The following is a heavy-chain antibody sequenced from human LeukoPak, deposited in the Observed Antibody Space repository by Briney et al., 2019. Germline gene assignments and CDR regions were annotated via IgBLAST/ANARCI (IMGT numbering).Heavy chain of an antibody. J-gene: IGHJ6*02. V-gene: IGHV4-4*07. CDR1: GGSISSYY. Sequence: SETLSLTCTVSGGSISSYYWSWIRQPAGKGLEWIGRIYTSGSTNYNPSLKSRVTMLVDTSKNQFSLKLSSVTAADTAVYYCAREGYNYGVYYYYGMDVWGQGTTVTVSS. D-gene: IGHD5-12*01. CDR3: AREGYNYGVYYYYGMDV. CDR2: IYTSGST.